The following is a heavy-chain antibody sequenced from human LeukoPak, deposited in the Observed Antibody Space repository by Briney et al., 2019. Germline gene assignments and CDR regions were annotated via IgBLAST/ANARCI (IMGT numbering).Heavy chain of an antibody. CDR2: ISAYNGNT. J-gene: IGHJ5*02. V-gene: IGHV1-18*01. CDR1: GYTFTNYG. D-gene: IGHD2-8*02. CDR3: ARDRPNSYWPPLFDP. Sequence: GASVKVSCKASGYTFTNYGIRWVRQAPGQGLEWMGWISAYNGNTNYAQKLQGRVTMTTDTSTSTAYMELRSLRSDDTAVYYCARDRPNSYWPPLFDPWGQGTLVTVSS.